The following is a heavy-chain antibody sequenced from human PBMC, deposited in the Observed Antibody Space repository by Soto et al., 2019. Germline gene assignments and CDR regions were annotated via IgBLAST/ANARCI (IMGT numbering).Heavy chain of an antibody. CDR2: IIPIFGTA. V-gene: IGHV1-69*06. J-gene: IGHJ6*02. CDR3: ARALEPPYYYYYGMDV. D-gene: IGHD1-1*01. CDR1: GGTFSSYS. Sequence: ASVKVSCKASGGTFSSYSMSWVRRAPGQGLEWMGGIIPIFGTANYAQKFQGRVTITADKSTSTAYMELSSLRSEDTAVYYCARALEPPYYYYYGMDVWGQGTTVTVSS.